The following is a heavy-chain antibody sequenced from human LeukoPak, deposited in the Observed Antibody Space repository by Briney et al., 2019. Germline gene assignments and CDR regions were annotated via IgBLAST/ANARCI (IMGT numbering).Heavy chain of an antibody. Sequence: GGSLTLSCAASGFTFSNAWMGWVRQAPGKGLEWVSSISSSSSYIYYADSVKGRFTISRDNAESSLYLQMNSLRVEDTAVYYCARAPTVLVGYCSSSSCQADYWGQGTLVTVSS. CDR2: ISSSSSYI. CDR3: ARAPTVLVGYCSSSSCQADY. V-gene: IGHV3-21*01. J-gene: IGHJ4*02. D-gene: IGHD2-2*01. CDR1: GFTFSNAW.